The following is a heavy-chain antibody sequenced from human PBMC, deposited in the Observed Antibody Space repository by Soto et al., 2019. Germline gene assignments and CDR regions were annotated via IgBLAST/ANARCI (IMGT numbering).Heavy chain of an antibody. CDR2: INAVNGNT. J-gene: IGHJ6*03. CDR1: GYTFTPYP. V-gene: IGHV1-3*01. CDR3: ARAGSRTSWYYYYMDV. Sequence: QVQLVQFGAEVKKPGASVKVSCKASGYTFTPYPVHWVRQAPGQRLEWMGWINAVNGNTKYSQKFQGRVTITRDTSASTAYMELSSLRSEDTAVYYCARAGSRTSWYYYYMDVWGKGTTVTVSS. D-gene: IGHD6-13*01.